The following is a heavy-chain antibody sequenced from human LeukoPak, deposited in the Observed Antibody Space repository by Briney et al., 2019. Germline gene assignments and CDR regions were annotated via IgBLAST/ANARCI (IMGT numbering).Heavy chain of an antibody. CDR1: GFTFSSHW. V-gene: IGHV3-74*01. Sequence: GGSLRLSCAASGFTFSSHWMHWVRQAPGKGLVWVSRINSDGSSTSYADSVKGRFTISRDNAKNTLYLQMNSLRAEDTAVYYCARGPYSSGWLSIDYWGQGTLVTVSS. CDR3: ARGPYSSGWLSIDY. D-gene: IGHD6-19*01. J-gene: IGHJ4*02. CDR2: INSDGSST.